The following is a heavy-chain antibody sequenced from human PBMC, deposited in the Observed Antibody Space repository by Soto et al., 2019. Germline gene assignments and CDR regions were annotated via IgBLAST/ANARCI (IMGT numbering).Heavy chain of an antibody. Sequence: EVQLVESGGIFVQPGGSLRLSCVASGFSFSNYAMHWVRQAPGKGLECVSAISNNGVSTYYANSVKGRFIISRENSKNTLYLQMGSLRAEDMAVYYCARGGPYQLLSNCDSWSQGTLVTVSS. CDR3: ARGGPYQLLSNCDS. D-gene: IGHD2-2*01. V-gene: IGHV3-64*01. CDR2: ISNNGVST. J-gene: IGHJ5*01. CDR1: GFSFSNYA.